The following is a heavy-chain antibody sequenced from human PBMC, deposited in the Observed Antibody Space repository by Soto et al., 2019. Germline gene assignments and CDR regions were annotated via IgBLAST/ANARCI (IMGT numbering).Heavy chain of an antibody. V-gene: IGHV4-4*02. D-gene: IGHD3-10*01. J-gene: IGHJ4*02. Sequence: SETLSLTCAVSGGSISSSSWWSWVRQPPGKGLEWIGEIYHSGSTNYNPSLKSRVTISVNKSKNQFSLKLSSVTAADTAVYYCARGEGYGSGSYFDYWGQGTLVTVSS. CDR2: IYHSGST. CDR1: GGSISSSSW. CDR3: ARGEGYGSGSYFDY.